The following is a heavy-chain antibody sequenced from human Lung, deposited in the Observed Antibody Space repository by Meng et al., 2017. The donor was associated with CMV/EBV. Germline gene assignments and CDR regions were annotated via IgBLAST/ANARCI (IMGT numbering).Heavy chain of an antibody. CDR1: GYTFTSYY. Sequence: SVXVSXXASGYTFTSYYMHWVRQAPGQGLEWMGIIDPSGGSTSYAQKFQGRVTMTRDTSTSTVYMELSSLRSEDTAVYYCARDGGEGHEYGMDVWGQGTTVTVSS. J-gene: IGHJ6*02. CDR2: IDPSGGST. CDR3: ARDGGEGHEYGMDV. D-gene: IGHD3-16*01. V-gene: IGHV1-46*01.